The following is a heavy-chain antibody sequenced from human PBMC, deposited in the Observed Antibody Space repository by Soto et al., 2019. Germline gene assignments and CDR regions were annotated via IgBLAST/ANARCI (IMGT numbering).Heavy chain of an antibody. Sequence: GESLKISCKGSGYSFTSYWISWVRQMPGKGLEWMGRIDPSDSYTNYSPSFQGHVTISADKSISTAYLQWSSLKASDTAMYYCARHVGYSSGGRGFDPRCPAPLGTLSS. CDR2: IDPSDSYT. J-gene: IGHJ5*02. CDR3: ARHVGYSSGGRGFDP. CDR1: GYSFTSYW. D-gene: IGHD6-19*01. V-gene: IGHV5-10-1*01.